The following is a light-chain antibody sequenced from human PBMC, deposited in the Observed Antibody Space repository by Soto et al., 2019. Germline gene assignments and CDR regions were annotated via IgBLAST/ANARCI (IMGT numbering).Light chain of an antibody. CDR2: GAS. Sequence: GERATLYCSAIQNFGSTYLAWYQQKRGQAPRFLIYGASSRATGIPDRFSGSGSGTDFTLTISRLEPEDFAVYYCQQRSNWPPITFGQGTRLEVK. CDR1: QNFGSTY. CDR3: QQRSNWPPIT. V-gene: IGKV3D-20*02. J-gene: IGKJ5*01.